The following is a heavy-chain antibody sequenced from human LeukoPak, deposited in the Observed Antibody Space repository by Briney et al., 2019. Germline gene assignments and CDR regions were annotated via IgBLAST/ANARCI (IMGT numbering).Heavy chain of an antibody. CDR3: ARAGGLDY. D-gene: IGHD6-25*01. Sequence: GGSLRLSCAASGFGLSSHWMTWVRQAPGKGLEWVANIKPDGGEKNYVDSVKGRFTISRDNAKNSLYLQMNNLRAEDTAVYYCARAGGLDYWGQGTLVTVSS. V-gene: IGHV3-7*01. CDR1: GFGLSSHW. J-gene: IGHJ4*02. CDR2: IKPDGGEK.